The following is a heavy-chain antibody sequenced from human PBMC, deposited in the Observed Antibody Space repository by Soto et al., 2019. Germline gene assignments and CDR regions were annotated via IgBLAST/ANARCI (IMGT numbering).Heavy chain of an antibody. D-gene: IGHD6-13*01. CDR3: ARRGGISRRAFDI. CDR1: GVSITSHY. J-gene: IGHJ3*02. Sequence: SETLSLTCTVSGVSITSHYWSWIRQSPGKGLEWIGYMYYSGSTNYNPSLKSRVTISIDTSKNQFSLKLSSVTAADTAVYYCARRGGISRRAFDIWGQGTMVTVSS. CDR2: MYYSGST. V-gene: IGHV4-59*08.